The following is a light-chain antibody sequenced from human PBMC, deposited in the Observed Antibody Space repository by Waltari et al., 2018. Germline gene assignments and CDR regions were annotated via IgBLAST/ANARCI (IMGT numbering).Light chain of an antibody. CDR2: RNT. CDR3: SAWDDSLSGRHV. CDR1: SSNTGNNY. V-gene: IGLV1-47*01. J-gene: IGLJ1*01. Sequence: QSVLTQPPSASGTPGQRDTISCSGDSSNTGNNYVYWCQQHPGTAPKLLIYRNTLRPSGVPDRFSGSKSGTSASLAISGLRSEDEADYYCSAWDDSLSGRHVFGTGTKVTAL.